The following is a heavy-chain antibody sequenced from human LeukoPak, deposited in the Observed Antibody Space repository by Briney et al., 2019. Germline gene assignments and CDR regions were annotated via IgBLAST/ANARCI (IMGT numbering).Heavy chain of an antibody. J-gene: IGHJ4*02. CDR1: GFTFDDYA. V-gene: IGHV3-43D*03. CDR2: ISWDGGST. CDR3: AKDMRSSSWYGFDY. Sequence: SGGSLRLSCAASGFTFDDYAMHWVRQAPGKGLEWVSLISWDGGSTYYADSVKGRFTISRDNSKNSLYLQMNSLRAEDTALYYCAKDMRSSSWYGFDYWGQGTLVTVSS. D-gene: IGHD6-13*01.